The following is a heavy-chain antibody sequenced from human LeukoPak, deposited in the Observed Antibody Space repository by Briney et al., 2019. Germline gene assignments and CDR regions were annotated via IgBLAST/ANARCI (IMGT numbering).Heavy chain of an antibody. V-gene: IGHV4-61*02. D-gene: IGHD3-3*01. J-gene: IGHJ6*03. CDR3: ARSGVVMYYYYYMDV. Sequence: SETLSLTCTVSGGSISSGSYYWSWIRQPAGKGLEWIGRIYTSGSTNYNPSLKSRVTISVDTSKNQFSLKLSSVTAADTAVYYCARSGVVMYYYYYMDVWGKGTTVTVSS. CDR1: GGSISSGSYY. CDR2: IYTSGST.